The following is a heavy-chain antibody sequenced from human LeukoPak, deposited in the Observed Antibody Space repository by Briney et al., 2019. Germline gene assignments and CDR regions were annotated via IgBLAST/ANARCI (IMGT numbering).Heavy chain of an antibody. Sequence: GGSLRLSCAASGFTFSSYSMNWVRQAPGKGLEWVSYISSSGSTIYYADSVKGRFTISRDSSKNTLYLQMSSLRDEDTAAYYCAKNNDYGGSYWYFDLWGRGTLVTVSS. D-gene: IGHD4-23*01. V-gene: IGHV3-48*02. J-gene: IGHJ2*01. CDR3: AKNNDYGGSYWYFDL. CDR1: GFTFSSYS. CDR2: ISSSGSTI.